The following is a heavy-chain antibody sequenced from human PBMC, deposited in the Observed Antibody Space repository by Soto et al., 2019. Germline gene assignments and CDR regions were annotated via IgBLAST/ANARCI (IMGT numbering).Heavy chain of an antibody. V-gene: IGHV3-23*01. CDR3: AKDRNYPRDQFHY. Sequence: SLTLSWAASGFTFSTYALSWVRQAPGKGLEWVSAISANGQGIYYADSVRGRFTISRDNSKNTIFLHMDSLRAEDTAVYYCAKDRNYPRDQFHYWGQGTLVTVSS. J-gene: IGHJ4*02. D-gene: IGHD1-7*01. CDR1: GFTFSTYA. CDR2: ISANGQGI.